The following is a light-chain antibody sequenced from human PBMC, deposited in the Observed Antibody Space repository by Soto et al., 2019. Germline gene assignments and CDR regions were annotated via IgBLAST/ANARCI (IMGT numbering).Light chain of an antibody. Sequence: DIQMTQSPSTLSASVGDRVTITCRASQSISTWLAWYQQRPGKAPKLLIYKASTLESGVPSRFSGSGSGTEFTLTISSLQPDDFATYYCHQYNDPWTFGQGTKVEIK. J-gene: IGKJ1*01. CDR3: HQYNDPWT. V-gene: IGKV1-5*03. CDR1: QSISTW. CDR2: KAS.